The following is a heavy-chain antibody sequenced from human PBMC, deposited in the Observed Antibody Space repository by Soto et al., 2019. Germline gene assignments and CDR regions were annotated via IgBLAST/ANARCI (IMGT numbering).Heavy chain of an antibody. J-gene: IGHJ4*02. D-gene: IGHD3-10*01. CDR1: GGTFNTYA. CDR3: AREVQVHTPAFVY. Sequence: QVQLVQSGAEMKKRGSSVKVSCQSSGGTFNTYAMNWVRQAPGQGPEWMGDISPMFGAANYAPKFQGRVTITADEATGTSYMQLSSLTSDDTALYFCAREVQVHTPAFVYWGQGTLVTVSS. CDR2: ISPMFGAA. V-gene: IGHV1-69*19.